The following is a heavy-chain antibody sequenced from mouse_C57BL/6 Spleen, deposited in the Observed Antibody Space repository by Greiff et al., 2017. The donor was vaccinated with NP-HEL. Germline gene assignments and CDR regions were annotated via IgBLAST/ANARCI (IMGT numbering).Heavy chain of an antibody. CDR2: IYPRSGNT. CDR1: GYTFTSYG. Sequence: QVQLQQSGAELARPGASVKLSCKASGYTFTSYGISWVKQRTGQGLGWIGEIYPRSGNTYYNEKFKGKATLTADKSSSTAYMEIRSLTSEDSAVYFCARPLSTGRDYWGQGTTLTVSS. D-gene: IGHD4-1*02. V-gene: IGHV1-81*01. CDR3: ARPLSTGRDY. J-gene: IGHJ2*01.